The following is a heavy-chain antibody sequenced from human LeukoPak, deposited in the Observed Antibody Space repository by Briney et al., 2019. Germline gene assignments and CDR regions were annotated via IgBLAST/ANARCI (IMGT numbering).Heavy chain of an antibody. J-gene: IGHJ4*02. Sequence: GGSLRLSCAASGFTVSSNYMSWVRQAPGKGLEWVSVIYSGGSTYYADSVKGRFTISRDNAKNSLYLQMNSLRAEDTAVYYCARSVRYYDSSGYPFLDYWGQGTLVTVSS. V-gene: IGHV3-53*01. CDR2: IYSGGST. CDR1: GFTVSSNY. CDR3: ARSVRYYDSSGYPFLDY. D-gene: IGHD3-22*01.